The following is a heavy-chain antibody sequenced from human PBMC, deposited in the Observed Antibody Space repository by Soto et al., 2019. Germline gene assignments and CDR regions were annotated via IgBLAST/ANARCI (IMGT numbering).Heavy chain of an antibody. CDR1: GYTFTRYT. D-gene: IGHD2-15*01. J-gene: IGHJ5*02. CDR2: INPDNGNT. Sequence: GASVKVSCKASGYTFTRYTMNWVRQAPGQGLEWMGWINPDNGNTKSPQKFQDRVIITRDTSASTAYMDLSSLRSEDTAVYYCARGIATGQLDPWGQGTLVTVSS. V-gene: IGHV1-3*01. CDR3: ARGIATGQLDP.